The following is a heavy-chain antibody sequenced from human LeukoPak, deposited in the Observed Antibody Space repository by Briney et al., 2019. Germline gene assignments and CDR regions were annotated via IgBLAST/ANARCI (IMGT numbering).Heavy chain of an antibody. Sequence: SETLSLTCTVSGGSVSSGSYYWSWIRQPPGKGLEWIGYIYYSGSTNYNPSLKSRVTISVDTSKNQFSLKLSSVTAADTAVYYCARGREYSSSWYALGYWGQGNLVTVSS. J-gene: IGHJ4*02. CDR2: IYYSGST. V-gene: IGHV4-61*01. CDR1: GGSVSSGSYY. CDR3: ARGREYSSSWYALGY. D-gene: IGHD6-13*01.